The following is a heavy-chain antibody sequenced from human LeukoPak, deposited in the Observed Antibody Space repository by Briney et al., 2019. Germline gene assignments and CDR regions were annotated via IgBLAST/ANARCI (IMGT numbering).Heavy chain of an antibody. CDR2: ISHDGSSK. V-gene: IGHV3-30-3*01. CDR1: GFTFSGYS. J-gene: IGHJ4*02. Sequence: PGRSLRLSCVDSGFTFSGYSMHWVRQAPGKGLEWVAAISHDGSSKNYADSVKGRFTISRDNSKNTLYLQMNSLRAEDTAVYYCARDREGPPRFYFDYWGQGTLVTVSS. CDR3: ARDREGPPRFYFDY.